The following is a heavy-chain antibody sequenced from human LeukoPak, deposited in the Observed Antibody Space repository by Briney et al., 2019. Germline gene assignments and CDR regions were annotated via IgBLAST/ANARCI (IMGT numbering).Heavy chain of an antibody. D-gene: IGHD2-2*01. CDR1: GFTFSSYG. V-gene: IGHV3-30*18. CDR3: AKEYCSSTSCLSYYYYYYGMDV. J-gene: IGHJ6*02. CDR2: ISYDGSNK. Sequence: GRSLRLSCAASGFTFSSYGMHWARQAPGKGLEWVAVISYDGSNKYYADSVKGRFTISRDNSKNTLYLQMNSLRAEDTAVYYCAKEYCSSTSCLSYYYYYYGMDVWGQGTTVTVSS.